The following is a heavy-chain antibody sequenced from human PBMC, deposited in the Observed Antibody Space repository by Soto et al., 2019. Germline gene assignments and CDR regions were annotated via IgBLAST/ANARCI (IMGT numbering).Heavy chain of an antibody. V-gene: IGHV4-39*01. D-gene: IGHD2-15*01. Sequence: PSETLSLTCTVSGGSISSSSYYWGWIRQPPGKGLEWIGSIYYSGSTYYNPSLKSRVTISVDTSKNQFSLKLSSVTAADTAVYYCARQFDIVVVVAATAHTNNDYYGMDVWGQGTTVTVSS. CDR3: ARQFDIVVVVAATAHTNNDYYGMDV. CDR2: IYYSGST. CDR1: GGSISSSSYY. J-gene: IGHJ6*02.